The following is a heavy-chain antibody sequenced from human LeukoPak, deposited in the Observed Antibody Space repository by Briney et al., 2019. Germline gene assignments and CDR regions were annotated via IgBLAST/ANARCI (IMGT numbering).Heavy chain of an antibody. CDR2: IWYDGSNK. V-gene: IGHV3-33*01. CDR3: ARGGYSGYDDSDY. Sequence: PGGSLRLSCAASGFTFSSYGMHWVRQAPGKGLEWVAVIWYDGSNKYYADSVKGRFTISRDNSKNPLYLQMNSLRAEDTAVYYCARGGYSGYDDSDYWGQGTLVTVSS. J-gene: IGHJ4*02. CDR1: GFTFSSYG. D-gene: IGHD5-12*01.